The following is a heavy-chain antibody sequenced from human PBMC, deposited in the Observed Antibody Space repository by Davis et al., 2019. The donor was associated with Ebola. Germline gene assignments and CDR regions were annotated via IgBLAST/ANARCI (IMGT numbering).Heavy chain of an antibody. Sequence: SVKVSCKASGGTFSSYTISWVRQAPGQGLEWMGRIIPILGIANYAQKFQGRVTMTRDTSTSTVYMELSSLRSEDTAVYYCARQEALYGSIDNWGQGTLVTVSS. CDR1: GGTFSSYT. CDR2: IIPILGIA. V-gene: IGHV1-69*02. J-gene: IGHJ4*02. D-gene: IGHD2/OR15-2a*01. CDR3: ARQEALYGSIDN.